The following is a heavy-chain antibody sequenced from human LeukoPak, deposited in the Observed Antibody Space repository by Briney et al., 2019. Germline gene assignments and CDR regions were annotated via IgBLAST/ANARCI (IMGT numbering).Heavy chain of an antibody. CDR3: AKEYRVAFRVTPLYYYFDY. CDR2: ISSISSYI. Sequence: GGSLRLSCAASGFSFSSSSMSWVRQGPGEGLEWVSSISSISSYIYYADSVKGRFNTSRDNAKNSLYLQMNSLRAEDTAVYYCAKEYRVAFRVTPLYYYFDYWGQGTLVTVSS. V-gene: IGHV3-21*04. D-gene: IGHD1-26*01. CDR1: GFSFSSSS. J-gene: IGHJ4*02.